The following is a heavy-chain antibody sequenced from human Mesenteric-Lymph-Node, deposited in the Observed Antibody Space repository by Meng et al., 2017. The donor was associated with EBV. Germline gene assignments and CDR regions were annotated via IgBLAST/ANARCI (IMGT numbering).Heavy chain of an antibody. CDR2: ISATGGLT. CDR3: AKESGLFFDY. Sequence: EVQLLESGGGLVQPGGSLRLSCAASRFAFSTFAMTWVRQAPGKGLEWVSTISATGGLTYYADSVKGRFTISRDNSKNTLYLQMNSLRAEDTAVYYCAKESGLFFDYWGQGTLVTVSS. CDR1: RFAFSTFA. J-gene: IGHJ4*02. V-gene: IGHV3-23*01.